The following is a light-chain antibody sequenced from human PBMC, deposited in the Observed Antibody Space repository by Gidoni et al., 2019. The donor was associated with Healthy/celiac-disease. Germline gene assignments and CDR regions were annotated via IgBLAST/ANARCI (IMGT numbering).Light chain of an antibody. J-gene: IGKJ1*01. CDR1: QSVSSY. CDR2: DAS. V-gene: IGKV3-11*01. Sequence: ETVLTQSPATLSWSPGARATPSCRASQSVSSYLALYQQKPGQAPRLLIYDASNRATGIPARFSGSGSETDFALTISSLEPEDFSVYYCQQRSNWPGTFGQXTKVEIK. CDR3: QQRSNWPGT.